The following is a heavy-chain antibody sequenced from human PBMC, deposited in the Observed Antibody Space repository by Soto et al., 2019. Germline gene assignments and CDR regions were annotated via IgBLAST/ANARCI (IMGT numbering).Heavy chain of an antibody. CDR3: AKGLKGSGVATDY. CDR1: GFTFSSYG. J-gene: IGHJ4*02. CDR2: ISYDGSNK. V-gene: IGHV3-30*18. Sequence: GGSLRLSCAASGFTFSSYGMHWVRQAPGKGLEWVAVISYDGSNKYYADSVKGRFTISRDNSKNTLYLQMNSLRAEDTAVYYCAKGLKGSGVATDYWGQGTLVTVSS. D-gene: IGHD2-8*01.